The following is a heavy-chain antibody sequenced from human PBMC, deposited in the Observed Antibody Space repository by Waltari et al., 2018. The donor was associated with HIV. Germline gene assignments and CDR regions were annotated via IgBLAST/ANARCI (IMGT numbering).Heavy chain of an antibody. V-gene: IGHV4-59*01. CDR1: GVSISSYY. J-gene: IGHJ4*02. CDR3: ARVYGSGSLQYLDH. Sequence: QVQLQESGPGLLKPSETLSLICTVSGVSISSYYWTWIRQSPGKGLEWIGYSDYTGPTNYNPSLTSRVSMSIDTSKNQFSLELNSVTAADTAVYYCARVYGSGSLQYLDHWGQGTLVTVSS. CDR2: SDYTGPT. D-gene: IGHD3-10*01.